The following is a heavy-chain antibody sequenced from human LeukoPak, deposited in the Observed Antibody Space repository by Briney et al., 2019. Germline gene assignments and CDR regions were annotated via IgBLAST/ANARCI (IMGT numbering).Heavy chain of an antibody. CDR2: IYYSGST. J-gene: IGHJ6*02. Sequence: SETLSLTCTVSGGSISSGGYYWSWIRQHPGKGLEWIGYIYYSGSTYYNPSLKSRVTISIHNSKNQFSLKVNSVTAADTAAYYCARDRNYYDSSGPPYYYSALDVWGQGTTVTVSS. D-gene: IGHD3-22*01. CDR1: GGSISSGGYY. V-gene: IGHV4-61*08. CDR3: ARDRNYYDSSGPPYYYSALDV.